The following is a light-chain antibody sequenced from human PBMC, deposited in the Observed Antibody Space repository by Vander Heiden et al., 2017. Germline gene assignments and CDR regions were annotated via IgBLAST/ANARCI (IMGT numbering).Light chain of an antibody. V-gene: IGKV1-5*03. CDR1: QSISSW. CDR3: QQYNSYLA. J-gene: IGKJ3*01. Sequence: DIQMTPSPSTLSASVGDRVTITCRASQSISSWLAWYQQKPGKAPKLLIYKASSLASGVPSRFSGSGSGTEFTLTISSLQPDDFATYYCQQYNSYLAFGPGTKVDIK. CDR2: KAS.